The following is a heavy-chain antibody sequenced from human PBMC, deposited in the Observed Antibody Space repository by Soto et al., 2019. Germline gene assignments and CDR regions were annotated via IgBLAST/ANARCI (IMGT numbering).Heavy chain of an antibody. CDR2: IYTSGST. CDR3: ARTVGAAYYFDF. V-gene: IGHV4-4*07. J-gene: IGHJ4*02. Sequence: QLPLQESGPGLVKPSETLTLTCTVSGDSMTKYYWSWIRQLAAKGLEWIGRIYTSGSTNYNPFLNGRVTMLIDTANNHFSLILKSVTAADTAMYYCARTVGAAYYFDFWGAGALGTVSS. CDR1: GDSMTKYY. D-gene: IGHD1-26*01.